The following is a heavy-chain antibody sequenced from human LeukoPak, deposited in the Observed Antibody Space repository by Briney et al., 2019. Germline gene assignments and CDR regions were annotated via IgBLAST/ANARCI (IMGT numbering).Heavy chain of an antibody. V-gene: IGHV3-23*01. D-gene: IGHD3-22*01. CDR3: AKSRYYDSSGYYLGAFDI. CDR1: GFTFSSYA. J-gene: IGHJ3*02. CDR2: ISGSGGST. Sequence: PGGSLRLSCAASGFTFSSYAMSWVRQAPGKGLEWVSAISGSGGSTYYADSVKGRFTISRDNSKNTLYLQMNSLRAEDTAVYYCAKSRYYDSSGYYLGAFDIWGQGTMVTVSS.